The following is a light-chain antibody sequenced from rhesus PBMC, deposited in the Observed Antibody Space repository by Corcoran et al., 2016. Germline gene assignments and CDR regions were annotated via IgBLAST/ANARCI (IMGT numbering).Light chain of an antibody. J-gene: IGKJ1*01. CDR3: KHYYSTPWT. Sequence: DIQMTQSPSSLSASVGDRVTITCRASQGITNDLAGYQQKPGETPKLLIYEASSLQSGIPSRFSGSGSGTDFTLTSSSLQSEEFATYYCKHYYSTPWTFGQGTKVEIK. CDR1: QGITND. CDR2: EAS. V-gene: IGKV1-25*01.